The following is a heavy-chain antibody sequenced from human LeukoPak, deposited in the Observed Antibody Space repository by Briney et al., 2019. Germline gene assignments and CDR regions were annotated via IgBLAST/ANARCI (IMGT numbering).Heavy chain of an antibody. V-gene: IGHV1-18*04. CDR2: ISAYNGNT. CDR3: ARADYDTSDYYYGSLNY. Sequence: ASVKVSCKASGYTFTGYYMHWVRQAPGQGLEWMGWISAYNGNTNYAQKLQGRVTMTTDTSTSTAYMELRSLRSDDTAVYYCARADYDTSDYYYGSLNYWGQGTLVTVSS. D-gene: IGHD3-22*01. J-gene: IGHJ4*02. CDR1: GYTFTGYY.